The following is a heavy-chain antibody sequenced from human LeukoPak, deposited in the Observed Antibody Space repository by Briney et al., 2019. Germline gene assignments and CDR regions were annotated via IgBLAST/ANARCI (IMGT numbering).Heavy chain of an antibody. CDR2: ISSSSSYI. CDR1: GFNFSSYS. J-gene: IGHJ5*02. CDR3: AIGVPLGELSFNDWFDP. Sequence: GGSLRLSCAASGFNFSSYSMNWVRQAPGKGLEWVSSISSSSSYIYYADSVKGRFTISRDNAKNSLYLQMNSLRAEDTAVYYCAIGVPLGELSFNDWFDPWGQGTLVTVSS. V-gene: IGHV3-21*01. D-gene: IGHD3-16*02.